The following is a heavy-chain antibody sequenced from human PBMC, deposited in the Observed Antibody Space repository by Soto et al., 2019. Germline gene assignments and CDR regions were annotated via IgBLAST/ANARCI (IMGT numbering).Heavy chain of an antibody. CDR2: ISGSGGST. J-gene: IGHJ5*02. V-gene: IGHV3-23*01. Sequence: GGSLRLSCAASGFTFSSYAMSWVRQAPGKGLEWVSAISGSGGSTYYADSVKGRFTISRDNSKNTLYLQMNSLRAEDTAVYYCAKDTPRPYYYGSGSYYNANNWFDPWGQGTLVTVSS. CDR1: GFTFSSYA. D-gene: IGHD3-10*01. CDR3: AKDTPRPYYYGSGSYYNANNWFDP.